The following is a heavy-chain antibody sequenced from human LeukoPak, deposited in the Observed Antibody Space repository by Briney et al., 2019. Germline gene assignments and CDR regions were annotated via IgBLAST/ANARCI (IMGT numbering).Heavy chain of an antibody. V-gene: IGHV3-30-3*01. CDR1: GFIFSNYA. J-gene: IGHJ3*02. CDR3: AREIFNGFDI. CDR2: ISYDGSNK. Sequence: GGSLRLSCAASGFIFSNYAMHWVRQAPGKGLEWVAVISYDGSNKDYADSVKGRFTISRDNSKNTLFLQMNSLRAEDTAVYYCAREIFNGFDIWGQGTMVTVSS.